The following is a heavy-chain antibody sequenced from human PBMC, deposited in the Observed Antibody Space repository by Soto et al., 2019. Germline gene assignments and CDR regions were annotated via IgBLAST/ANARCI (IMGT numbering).Heavy chain of an antibody. V-gene: IGHV4-39*01. CDR3: ARQLNGYDLWSGYYYYYYGMDV. CDR2: IYYSGST. J-gene: IGHJ6*02. Sequence: EIRSLTWTASGGSISSSSYNQGWIRQPPGKGVEWIGSIYYSGSTYYNPSLKSRVTISVDTSKNQFSLKLISVTAADTAVYYCARQLNGYDLWSGYYYYYYGMDVWGQGTTVTVSS. D-gene: IGHD3-3*01. CDR1: GGSISSSSYN.